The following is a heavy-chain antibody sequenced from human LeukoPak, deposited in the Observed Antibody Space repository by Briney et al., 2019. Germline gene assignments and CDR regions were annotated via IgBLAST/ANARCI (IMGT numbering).Heavy chain of an antibody. J-gene: IGHJ4*02. V-gene: IGHV4-39*07. CDR3: ARDEGYYRSGQEAY. D-gene: IGHD3-22*01. CDR2: IYYSGST. CDR1: GGFIYSSTYY. Sequence: SSGTLSLTCAVSGGFIYSSTYYWGWIRQPPGKGLEWIGTIYYSGSTYYNPSLKSRLTISVDTSKNQFSLKLTSVTAADTAVYYCARDEGYYRSGQEAYWGQGTLVTVSS.